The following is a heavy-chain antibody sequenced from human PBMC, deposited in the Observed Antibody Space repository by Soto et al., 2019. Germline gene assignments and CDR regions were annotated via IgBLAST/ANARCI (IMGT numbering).Heavy chain of an antibody. CDR3: ARDLLWAFDI. CDR2: ITSSSDIV. Sequence: EVQLVESGGGLVQPGGSLRLSCAASGFTFSSYSMNWVRQAPGKGLEWISYITSSSDIVQYADSVKGRFTISRDNAKSSLYLQMTSLSAEDTAVYYCARDLLWAFDIWGQGTMVTVSS. CDR1: GFTFSSYS. V-gene: IGHV3-48*01. J-gene: IGHJ3*02.